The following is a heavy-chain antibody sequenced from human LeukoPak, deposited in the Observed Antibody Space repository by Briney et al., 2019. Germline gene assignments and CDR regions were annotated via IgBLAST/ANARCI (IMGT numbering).Heavy chain of an antibody. CDR2: IYYSGST. D-gene: IGHD2-15*01. Sequence: PSETLSLTCTVSGGSISSYYWSWIRQPPGKGLEWIGYIYYSGSTNYNPSLKSRATISVDTSKNQFSLKLSSVTAADTAVYYCASLVSGYCSGGSCSTYYGMDVWGQGTTVTVSS. CDR1: GGSISSYY. CDR3: ASLVSGYCSGGSCSTYYGMDV. J-gene: IGHJ6*02. V-gene: IGHV4-59*08.